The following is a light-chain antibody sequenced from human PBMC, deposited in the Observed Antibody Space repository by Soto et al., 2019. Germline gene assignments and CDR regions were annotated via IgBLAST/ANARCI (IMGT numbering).Light chain of an antibody. CDR1: QSVSSN. J-gene: IGKJ1*01. Sequence: EIVMTQSPATLSVSPGERATLSCRASQSVSSNLAWYQQKPGQAPRLLIYGASTRATGIPARFSGSGSGTEFPLTISSLQSEDVAVYYCQQYKNWWTFGQGTKVEIK. V-gene: IGKV3-15*01. CDR3: QQYKNWWT. CDR2: GAS.